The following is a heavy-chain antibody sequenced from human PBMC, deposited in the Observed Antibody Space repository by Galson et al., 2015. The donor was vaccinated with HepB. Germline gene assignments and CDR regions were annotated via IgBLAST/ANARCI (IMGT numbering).Heavy chain of an antibody. CDR1: GFTFGSYA. Sequence: SLRLSCAASGFTFGSYAMSWVRQAPGKGLEWVSTISGSGGSTWYADSVKGRFAISRDNSKNTLYVQMSSLRAEDTAVYYCAKSGLDDSGSWYYYLGMDVWGQGTTVTVSS. CDR2: ISGSGGST. V-gene: IGHV3-23*01. CDR3: AKSGLDDSGSWYYYLGMDV. J-gene: IGHJ6*02. D-gene: IGHD3-10*01.